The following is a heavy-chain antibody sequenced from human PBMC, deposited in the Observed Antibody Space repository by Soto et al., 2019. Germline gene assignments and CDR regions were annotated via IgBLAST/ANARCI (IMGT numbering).Heavy chain of an antibody. D-gene: IGHD3-10*01. CDR2: IYYSGNT. Sequence: SETLSLTCTVSGDSVTSGNYYWSWIRQPPGKGLEWIGYIYYSGNTNYSPSLKSRVTMSLDRSNNQFSLNLSSVTAADTAVYYWSRIPVDKSKDYLVHPWGQGIPVTVSS. V-gene: IGHV4-61*01. J-gene: IGHJ5*02. CDR1: GDSVTSGNYY. CDR3: SRIPVDKSKDYLVHP.